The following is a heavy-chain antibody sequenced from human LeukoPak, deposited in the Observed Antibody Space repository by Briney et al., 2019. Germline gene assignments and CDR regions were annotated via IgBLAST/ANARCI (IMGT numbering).Heavy chain of an antibody. CDR1: GGTFSDYA. CDR3: ARGTTVTSYYYYYYMDV. CDR2: MNPNSGNT. V-gene: IGHV1-8*01. D-gene: IGHD4-11*01. Sequence: ASVKVSCKASGGTFSDYALNWVRQATGQGLEWMGWMNPNSGNTGYAQKFQGRVTITRNTSISTAYMELSSLRSEDTAVYYCARGTTVTSYYYYYYMDVWGKGTTVTVSS. J-gene: IGHJ6*03.